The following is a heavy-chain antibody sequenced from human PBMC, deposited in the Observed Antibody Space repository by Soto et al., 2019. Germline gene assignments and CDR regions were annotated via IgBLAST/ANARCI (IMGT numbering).Heavy chain of an antibody. D-gene: IGHD1-26*01. Sequence: SETLSLTCAVYGGSFSGYYWSWIRQPPGKGLEWIGEINHSGSTNYNPSLKSRVTISVDTSKNQFSLKLSSVTAADTAVYHCARGRMGMFHSNNWFDPWGQGTLVTVSS. V-gene: IGHV4-34*01. CDR2: INHSGST. J-gene: IGHJ5*02. CDR1: GGSFSGYY. CDR3: ARGRMGMFHSNNWFDP.